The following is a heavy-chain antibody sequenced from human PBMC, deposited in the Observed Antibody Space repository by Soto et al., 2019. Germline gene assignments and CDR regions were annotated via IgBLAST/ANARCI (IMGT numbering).Heavy chain of an antibody. V-gene: IGHV1-8*01. CDR1: GYTFTTYD. Sequence: QVQLVQSGAEVTKPGASVKVSCRASGYTFTTYDINWVRQATGQGLEWMGWMSPNSGATGYAQKCQGIVPMTRDTSISTAYMELSNLRSEDTAIYYCARGVDAGVDVWGQGTTVTVSS. CDR3: ARGVDAGVDV. CDR2: MSPNSGAT. D-gene: IGHD1-1*01. J-gene: IGHJ6*02.